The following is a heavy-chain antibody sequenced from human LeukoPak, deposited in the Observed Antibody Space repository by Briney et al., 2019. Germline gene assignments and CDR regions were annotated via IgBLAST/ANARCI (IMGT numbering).Heavy chain of an antibody. CDR3: ARDRRVGATYYFDY. CDR2: INTNTGNP. D-gene: IGHD1-26*01. Sequence: GASVKVPCKASGYTFTSYAMNWVRQAPGQGLEWMGWINTNTGNPTYAQGFTGRFVFSLDTSVSTAYLQISSLKAEDTAVYYCARDRRVGATYYFDYWGQGTLVTVSS. CDR1: GYTFTSYA. V-gene: IGHV7-4-1*02. J-gene: IGHJ4*02.